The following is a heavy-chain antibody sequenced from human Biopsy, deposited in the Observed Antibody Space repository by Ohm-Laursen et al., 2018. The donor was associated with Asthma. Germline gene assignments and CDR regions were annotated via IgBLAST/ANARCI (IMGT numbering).Heavy chain of an antibody. D-gene: IGHD1-7*01. J-gene: IGHJ4*02. V-gene: IGHV1-46*01. CDR1: GYTFTSYY. CDR3: ARRGITGTTLDY. CDR2: INPSGGST. Sequence: SVKVSCNASGYTFTSYYMRWVRQAPGQGLEWMGIINPSGGSTSYAQKFQGRVTMTRDTSTSTVYMELSSLRSEDTAVYYCARRGITGTTLDYWGQGTLVTVSS.